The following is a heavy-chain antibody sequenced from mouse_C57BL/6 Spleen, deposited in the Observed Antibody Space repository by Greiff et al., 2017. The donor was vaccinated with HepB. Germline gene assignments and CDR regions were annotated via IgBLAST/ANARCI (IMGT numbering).Heavy chain of an antibody. Sequence: QVQLQQPGAELVKPGASVKLSCKASGYTFTSYWMQWVKQRPGQGLEWIGEIDPSDSYTNYNQKFKGKATLTVDTSSSTAYMQLSSLTSEDSAVYYCARLNWDVGAMDYWGQGTSVTVSS. CDR1: GYTFTSYW. CDR2: IDPSDSYT. CDR3: ARLNWDVGAMDY. D-gene: IGHD4-1*01. J-gene: IGHJ4*01. V-gene: IGHV1-50*01.